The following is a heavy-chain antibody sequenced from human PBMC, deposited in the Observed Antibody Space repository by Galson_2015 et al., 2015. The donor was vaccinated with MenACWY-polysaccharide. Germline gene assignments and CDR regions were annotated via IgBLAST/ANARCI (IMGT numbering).Heavy chain of an antibody. CDR1: GGSISSGGYY. CDR3: ARGVPPTVAGTDYFDY. V-gene: IGHV4-31*03. CDR2: IYYSGST. Sequence: TLSLTCTVSGGSISSGGYYWSWIRQHPGKGLEWIGYIYYSGSTYYNPSLKSRVTISVDTSKNQFSLKLSSVTAADTAVYYCARGVPPTVAGTDYFDYWGQGTLVTVSS. D-gene: IGHD6-19*01. J-gene: IGHJ4*02.